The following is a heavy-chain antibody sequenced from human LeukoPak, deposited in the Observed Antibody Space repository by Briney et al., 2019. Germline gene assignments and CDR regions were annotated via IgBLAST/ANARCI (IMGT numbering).Heavy chain of an antibody. V-gene: IGHV1-2*02. CDR1: GYTFTGYY. J-gene: IGHJ5*02. CDR2: INPNSGGT. D-gene: IGHD2-15*01. CDR3: AGKIVVVVAVLNWFDP. Sequence: ASVKVSCMASGYTFTGYYMHWVRQAPGQGLEWMGWINPNSGGTNYAQKFQGRVTMTRGTSISTAYMELSRLRTDDTAVYYCAGKIVVVVAVLNWFDPWGQGTLVTVSS.